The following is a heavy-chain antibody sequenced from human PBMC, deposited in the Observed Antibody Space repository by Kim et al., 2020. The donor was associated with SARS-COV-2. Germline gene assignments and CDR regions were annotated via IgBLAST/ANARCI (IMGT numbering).Heavy chain of an antibody. CDR3: AKEHWGPEY. Sequence: GSETHYGDSVRGRFTIPRDNAQNSLYVQMNSLRVDDTAVYYCAKEHWGPEYWGQGTLVTVSS. J-gene: IGHJ4*02. CDR2: GSET. V-gene: IGHV3-7*01. D-gene: IGHD7-27*01.